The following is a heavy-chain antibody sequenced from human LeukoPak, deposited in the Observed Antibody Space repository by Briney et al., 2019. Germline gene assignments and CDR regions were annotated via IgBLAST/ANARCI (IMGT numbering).Heavy chain of an antibody. CDR1: GGSISSGGYS. D-gene: IGHD3-10*01. CDR3: AREGFPGGGSGSYWLDP. V-gene: IGHV4-30-2*01. J-gene: IGHJ5*02. CDR2: IYHSGST. Sequence: SETLSLTCAISGGSISSGGYSWSWIRQPPGKGLEWIGYIYHSGSTYYNPSLKSRVTISVDRSKNQFSLKLSSVTAADTAVYYCAREGFPGGGSGSYWLDPWGQGTLVTVSS.